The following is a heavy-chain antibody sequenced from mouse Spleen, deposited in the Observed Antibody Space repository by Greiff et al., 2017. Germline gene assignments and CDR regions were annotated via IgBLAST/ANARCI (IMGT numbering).Heavy chain of an antibody. V-gene: IGHV1-82*01. D-gene: IGHD2-2*01. CDR2: IYPGDGDN. CDR3: ARERGYGYDDALDC. CDR1: GYAFSSSW. J-gene: IGHJ4*01. Sequence: QVQLKQSGPELVRPGASVKISCKASGYAFSSSWMNWVKQRPGKGLEWIGRIYPGDGDNNYNGKFKVKATLTADRSSSTAHMQLSSLTSEDSAVYFCARERGYGYDDALDCWGQGTSVTVSS.